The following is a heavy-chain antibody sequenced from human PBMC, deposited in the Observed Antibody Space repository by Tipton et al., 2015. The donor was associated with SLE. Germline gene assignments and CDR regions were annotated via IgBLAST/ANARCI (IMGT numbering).Heavy chain of an antibody. V-gene: IGHV3-64D*06. J-gene: IGHJ2*01. CDR1: GFTFSSYA. D-gene: IGHD1/OR15-1a*01. Sequence: SLRLSCAASGFTFSSYAMSWVRQAPGKGLEYVSAISSNGGSTYYADSVKGRFTISRDNSKNTLYLQMSSLRAEDTAVYYCVKARGWDNNWYFDLWGRGTLVTVSS. CDR2: ISSNGGST. CDR3: VKARGWDNNWYFDL.